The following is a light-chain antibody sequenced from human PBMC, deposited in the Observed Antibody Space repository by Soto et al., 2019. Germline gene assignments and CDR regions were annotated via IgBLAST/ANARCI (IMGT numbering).Light chain of an antibody. J-gene: IGLJ2*01. CDR1: SSNIGAGYD. Sequence: QSVLTQPPSVSGTPGQRVTISCTGSSSNIGAGYDVHWYQQLPGTAPKLLIYGNSNRPSGVPDRFSGSKSGTSASLAITGLQAEDEADYYCQSYDSSLSDSVVFDGGTKVTVL. CDR2: GNS. CDR3: QSYDSSLSDSVV. V-gene: IGLV1-40*01.